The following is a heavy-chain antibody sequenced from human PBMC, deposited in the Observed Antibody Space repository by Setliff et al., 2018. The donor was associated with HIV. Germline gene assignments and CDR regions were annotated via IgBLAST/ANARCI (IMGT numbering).Heavy chain of an antibody. D-gene: IGHD1-1*01. V-gene: IGHV4-34*01. CDR2: INHSGST. J-gene: IGHJ4*02. Sequence: SETLSLTCAVYGGSFSGHYWSWIRQPPGKGPEWIGEINHSGSTNYNPSLKSRVTIAVDTSKNQFSLKLSFVTAADTAVYYCAMVIGWNDAGDYWGRGTLVTVSS. CDR1: GGSFSGHY. CDR3: AMVIGWNDAGDY.